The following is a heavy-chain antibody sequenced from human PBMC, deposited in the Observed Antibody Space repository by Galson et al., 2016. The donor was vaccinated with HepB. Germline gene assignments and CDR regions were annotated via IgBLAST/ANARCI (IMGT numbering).Heavy chain of an antibody. Sequence: SLRLSCAVSGIPFSDYFMSWVRQAPGQGLEWISYISSTSSLISYTDSVRGRFTISRDHAKRSVYLQMNSLRVEDTALYYCARMGPGESLDYWGQGTLVTVSS. CDR2: ISSTSSLI. V-gene: IGHV3-11*01. D-gene: IGHD3-10*01. CDR1: GIPFSDYF. J-gene: IGHJ4*02. CDR3: ARMGPGESLDY.